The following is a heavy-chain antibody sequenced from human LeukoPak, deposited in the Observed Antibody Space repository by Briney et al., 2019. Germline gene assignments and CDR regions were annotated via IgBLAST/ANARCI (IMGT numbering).Heavy chain of an antibody. J-gene: IGHJ4*02. Sequence: GGSLRLSCAASGFTFSSYAMSWVRQAPGKGLEWVSATSGSGGSTYYADSVKGRFTISRDNSKNTLYLQMNSLRAEDTAVYYCAKGFRSGWYLDYFDYWGQGTLVTVSS. CDR1: GFTFSSYA. D-gene: IGHD6-19*01. CDR2: TSGSGGST. CDR3: AKGFRSGWYLDYFDY. V-gene: IGHV3-23*01.